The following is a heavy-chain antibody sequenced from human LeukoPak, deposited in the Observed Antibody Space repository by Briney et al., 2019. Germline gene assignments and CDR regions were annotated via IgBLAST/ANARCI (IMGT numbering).Heavy chain of an antibody. Sequence: GGSLRLSCAASGFTFSSYGMHWVRQAPGKGLEWVAFIRYDGSNKYYADSVKGRFTISRDNSKNTLYLQMNSLRAEDTAVYYCAKEAYYDFWSGYRRFDYWGQGTLVTVSS. CDR3: AKEAYYDFWSGYRRFDY. D-gene: IGHD3-3*01. CDR2: IRYDGSNK. CDR1: GFTFSSYG. V-gene: IGHV3-30*02. J-gene: IGHJ4*02.